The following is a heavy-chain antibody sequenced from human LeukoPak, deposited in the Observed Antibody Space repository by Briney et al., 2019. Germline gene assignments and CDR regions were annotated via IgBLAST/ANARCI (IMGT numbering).Heavy chain of an antibody. J-gene: IGHJ4*02. CDR1: GGSINSYY. Sequence: PSETLSLTCSVSGGSINSYYWSWIRQPPGKGLEWIGYIYYTGSTNYNPSLKSRVTISVDTSKNQFSLRLTPLTAADTAVYYCARAGLNDYGASYYFDYWGQGTLVTVSS. CDR3: ARAGLNDYGASYYFDY. D-gene: IGHD4-17*01. CDR2: IYYTGST. V-gene: IGHV4-59*08.